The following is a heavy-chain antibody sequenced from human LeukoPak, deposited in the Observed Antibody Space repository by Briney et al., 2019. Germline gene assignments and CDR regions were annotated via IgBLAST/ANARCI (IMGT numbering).Heavy chain of an antibody. J-gene: IGHJ3*02. CDR2: ISSSSSTI. V-gene: IGHV3-48*01. D-gene: IGHD3-9*01. CDR1: GFTFSSYA. CDR3: ARAIYDILTGYSKGAFDI. Sequence: PGGSLRLSCAASGFTFSSYAMNWVRQAPGKGLEWVSYISSSSSTIYYADSVKGRFTISRDNAKNSLYLQMNSLRAEDTAVYYCARAIYDILTGYSKGAFDIWGQGTMVTVSS.